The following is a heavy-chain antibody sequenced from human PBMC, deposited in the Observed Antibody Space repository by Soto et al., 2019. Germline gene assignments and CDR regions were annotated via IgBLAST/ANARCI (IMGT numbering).Heavy chain of an antibody. J-gene: IGHJ3*02. V-gene: IGHV3-21*01. CDR2: ISSSSSYI. Sequence: GGSLRLSCAAPGFTFSSYSMNWVRQAPGKGLEWVSSISSSSSYIYYADSVKGRFTISRDNAKNSLYLQMNSLRAEDTAVYYCARDSHLGEVAFDIWGQGTMVTVSS. CDR1: GFTFSSYS. D-gene: IGHD2-21*01. CDR3: ARDSHLGEVAFDI.